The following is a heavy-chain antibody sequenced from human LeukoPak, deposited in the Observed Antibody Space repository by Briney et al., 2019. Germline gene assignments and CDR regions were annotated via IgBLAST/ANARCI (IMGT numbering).Heavy chain of an antibody. Sequence: SETLSLTCTVSGGSISNYYWSWIRQPPGKGLEWIAYIYETGHTGYNPSLKTRVTISLDTSKNQFSLKLNPVTAADTAVYYCARHALQGGFDSWGQGTLVAVSS. V-gene: IGHV4-59*08. CDR1: GGSISNYY. CDR3: ARHALQGGFDS. D-gene: IGHD5-24*01. CDR2: IYETGHT. J-gene: IGHJ4*02.